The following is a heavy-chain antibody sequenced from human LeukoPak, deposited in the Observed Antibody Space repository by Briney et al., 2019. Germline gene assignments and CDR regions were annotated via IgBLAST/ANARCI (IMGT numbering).Heavy chain of an antibody. Sequence: QPGGSLRLSCAASGFTFGSFAMSWVRQAPGKGLEWVSGVSGGGSSTYYADSVKGRFTISRDNSKNTLYLQMNSLRDEDTAVYYCAKFVSSSGDYYYGMDVWGQGTTVTDSS. CDR3: AKFVSSSGDYYYGMDV. CDR2: VSGGGSST. J-gene: IGHJ6*02. CDR1: GFTFGSFA. V-gene: IGHV3-23*01. D-gene: IGHD6-6*01.